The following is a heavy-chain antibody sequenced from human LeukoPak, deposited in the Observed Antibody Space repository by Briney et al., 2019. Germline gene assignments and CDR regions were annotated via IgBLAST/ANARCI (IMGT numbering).Heavy chain of an antibody. J-gene: IGHJ4*02. CDR1: GFTFSSYS. Sequence: GGSLRLSCAASGFTFSSYSMNWVRQAPEKGLEWVSYISSSSYTIYYADSVKGRFTISRDNAMNSLYLQMTSLRAEDTAVYYCARDSGYSYGTFDYWGQGTLVTVSS. D-gene: IGHD5-18*01. V-gene: IGHV3-48*01. CDR3: ARDSGYSYGTFDY. CDR2: ISSSSYTI.